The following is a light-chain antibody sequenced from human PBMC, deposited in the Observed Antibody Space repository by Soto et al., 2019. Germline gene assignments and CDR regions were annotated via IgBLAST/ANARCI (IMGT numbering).Light chain of an antibody. CDR2: GAS. CDR1: QSVSSSY. V-gene: IGKV3-20*01. J-gene: IGKJ2*01. CDR3: EPYGSSPPYT. Sequence: EIVLTQSPGTLSLSPGARATLSCRASQSVSSSYLAWYQQKPGQAPRLLIYGASSRVTGIPARFSGSGSGTDFTLTISRLEPEDFAVYYCEPYGSSPPYTFGQGTKLEIK.